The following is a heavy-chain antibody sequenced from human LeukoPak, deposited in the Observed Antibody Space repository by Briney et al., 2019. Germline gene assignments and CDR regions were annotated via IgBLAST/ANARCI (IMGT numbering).Heavy chain of an antibody. D-gene: IGHD5-18*01. CDR1: GFTFSDYY. CDR3: ARDRDGYSYG. V-gene: IGHV3-11*06. Sequence: PGGSLRLSCAASGFTFSDYYMSWIRQAPGKGLEWVSYISSSSSYTNYADSAKGRFTISRDNAKNSLYLQRNSLRAEDTAVYYCARDRDGYSYGWGQGTLVTVSS. J-gene: IGHJ4*02. CDR2: ISSSSSYT.